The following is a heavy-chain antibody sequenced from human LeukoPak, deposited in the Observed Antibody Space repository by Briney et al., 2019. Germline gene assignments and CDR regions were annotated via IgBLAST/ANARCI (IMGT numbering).Heavy chain of an antibody. V-gene: IGHV3-33*01. J-gene: IGHJ6*01. CDR1: GFTFNTFG. D-gene: IGHD2-15*01. CDR2: IWCDGSNK. Sequence: GGSLRLSCAASGFTFNTFGVNWVRQAPGKGLEWVSVIWCDGSNKYYADSVKGRFTISRDNSKSALYLQVNSLRVEDTAVYYCARISCTGNSCRPYSYYDMDVWGQGTTVTVSS. CDR3: ARISCTGNSCRPYSYYDMDV.